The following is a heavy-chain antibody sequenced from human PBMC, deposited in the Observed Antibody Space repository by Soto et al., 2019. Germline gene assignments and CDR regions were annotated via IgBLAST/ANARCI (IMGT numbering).Heavy chain of an antibody. J-gene: IGHJ3*02. CDR1: GFTFSSYW. CDR2: IKQDGSEK. V-gene: IGHV3-7*01. CDR3: ARRVYGGYDTVSDAFDI. Sequence: EVQLVESGGGLVQPGGSLRLSCAASGFTFSSYWMSWVRQAPGKGLEWVANIKQDGSEKYYVDSVKGRFTISRDNAKNSLYLQMNSLRAEDTAVYYCARRVYGGYDTVSDAFDIWGQRTMVTVAS. D-gene: IGHD5-12*01.